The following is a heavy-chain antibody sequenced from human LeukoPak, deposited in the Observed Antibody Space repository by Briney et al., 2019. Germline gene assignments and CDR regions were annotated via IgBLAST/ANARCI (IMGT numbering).Heavy chain of an antibody. D-gene: IGHD1-14*01. J-gene: IGHJ3*02. V-gene: IGHV3-21*04. CDR3: AKRETTDAFDI. CDR2: ISSSSSYT. CDR1: GFTFSSYS. Sequence: GGSLRLSCAASGFTFSSYSMNWVRQAQGKGLEWVSSISSSSSYTYYADSVKGRFTISRDNSKNTLYLQMNSLRAEDTAVYYCAKRETTDAFDIWGQGTWVTVSS.